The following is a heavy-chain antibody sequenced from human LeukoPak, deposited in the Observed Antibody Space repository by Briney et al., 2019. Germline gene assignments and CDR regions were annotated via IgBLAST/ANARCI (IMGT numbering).Heavy chain of an antibody. D-gene: IGHD6-19*01. J-gene: IGHJ4*02. CDR2: ISWNSGSI. V-gene: IGHV3-9*01. Sequence: GGSLRLSCAASGFTFDDYAMHWVRQGPGKGLEWVSGISWNSGSIGYVDSVKGRFTISRDNAKNSLNLQMNSLRAEDTALYYCAKDRSGRFDYWGQGTLVTVSS. CDR3: AKDRSGRFDY. CDR1: GFTFDDYA.